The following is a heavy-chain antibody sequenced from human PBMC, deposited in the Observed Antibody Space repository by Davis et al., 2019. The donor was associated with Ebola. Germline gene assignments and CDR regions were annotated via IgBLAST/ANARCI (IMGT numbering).Heavy chain of an antibody. J-gene: IGHJ4*02. V-gene: IGHV3-21*01. D-gene: IGHD2-21*02. CDR3: VRDPALVVTGGGWFFGL. CDR1: GFTFSNYN. Sequence: GGSLRLSCAASGFTFSNYNLNWVRQAPGKGLEWVSSISGSSYYIYYAVSVMGRFTISSDNAKNSLYLEMNSLRAEDTAVYYCVRDPALVVTGGGWFFGLWGQGTLVTVSS. CDR2: ISGSSYYI.